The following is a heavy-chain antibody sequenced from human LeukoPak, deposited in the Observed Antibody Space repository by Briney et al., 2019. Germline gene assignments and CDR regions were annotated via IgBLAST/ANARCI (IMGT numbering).Heavy chain of an antibody. D-gene: IGHD4-23*01. V-gene: IGHV4-39*07. CDR1: GGSISSSSYY. Sequence: PSETLSLTCTVSGGSISSSSYYWGWIRQPPGKGLEWIGSIYYSGSTYYNPSLKSRVTISVDTSKNQFSLKLSSVTAADTAVYYCARSPHVGRNSFFDYWGQGTLVTVSS. J-gene: IGHJ4*02. CDR3: ARSPHVGRNSFFDY. CDR2: IYYSGST.